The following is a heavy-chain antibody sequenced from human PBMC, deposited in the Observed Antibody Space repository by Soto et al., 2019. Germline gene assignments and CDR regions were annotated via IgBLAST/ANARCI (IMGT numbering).Heavy chain of an antibody. CDR2: ITSSGSYV. CDR3: VKDEGIEAMDV. Sequence: GGSLRLSCVTSGFTFSRNTMNWVRQAPGKGLGWVESITSSGSYVYYADSVKGRFSASRDNAKNSLSLQMDSLRPDDTAIYFCVKDEGIEAMDVWGQGTTVTVSS. D-gene: IGHD3-3*02. CDR1: GFTFSRNT. J-gene: IGHJ6*02. V-gene: IGHV3-21*01.